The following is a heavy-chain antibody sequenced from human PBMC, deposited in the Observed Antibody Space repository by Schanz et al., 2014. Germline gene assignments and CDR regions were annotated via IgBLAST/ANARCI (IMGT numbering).Heavy chain of an antibody. Sequence: QVQLLQSGAEVKKPGASMKVSCKASGYTFTTYYMLWVRQAPGQGLEWMGIINPSGGSTRYGQKFQGRITVTTDTSTSTVYLELSSLRSDVTAGYYCGRGFSRSYIDFWGQGTLITVSS. D-gene: IGHD6-6*01. CDR1: GYTFTTYY. CDR3: GRGFSRSYIDF. J-gene: IGHJ4*02. CDR2: INPSGGST. V-gene: IGHV1-46*03.